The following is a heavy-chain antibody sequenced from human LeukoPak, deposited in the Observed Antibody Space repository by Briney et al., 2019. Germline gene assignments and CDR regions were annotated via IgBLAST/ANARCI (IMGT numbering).Heavy chain of an antibody. CDR1: GGSISSYY. CDR3: ARTQRGYYYYMDV. V-gene: IGHV4-59*12. J-gene: IGHJ6*03. Sequence: PSETLSLTCTVSGGSISSYYWSWIRQPPGKGLEWIGYIYYTGSTNYNPSLKSRVTMSVDTSKNQFSLKLSSVTAADTAVYYCARTQRGYYYYMDVWGKGTTVTVSS. D-gene: IGHD1-1*01. CDR2: IYYTGST.